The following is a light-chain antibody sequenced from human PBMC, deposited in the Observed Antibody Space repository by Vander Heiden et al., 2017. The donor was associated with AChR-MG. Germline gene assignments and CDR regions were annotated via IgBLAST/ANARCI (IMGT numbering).Light chain of an antibody. J-gene: IGKJ2*01. V-gene: IGKV1-39*01. CDR3: QQSYNTPYT. Sequence: DIQMTQSPSSLSTSVGDRVTITCRASQDINTYVNWFQQKPGKAPKMLIYGTSSVQSGVPSRFSGSGSETHFTLTISRLQPEDLATYYCQQSYNTPYTFGQGTRLEIK. CDR2: GTS. CDR1: QDINTY.